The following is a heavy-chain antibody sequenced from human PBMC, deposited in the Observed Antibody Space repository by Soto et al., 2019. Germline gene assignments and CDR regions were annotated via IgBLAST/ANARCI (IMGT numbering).Heavy chain of an antibody. J-gene: IGHJ4*02. CDR3: ARARGIVVVTARFDY. V-gene: IGHV1-3*01. CDR2: INAGNGNT. D-gene: IGHD2-21*02. Sequence: ASVKVSCKASGYTFTTFAIHWVRQAPGQRLEWMGWINAGNGNTKYSQNLQGRVTFTRDTSASTAYMEVSSLRSGDTAVYYCARARGIVVVTARFDYWGQGTPVTVSS. CDR1: GYTFTTFA.